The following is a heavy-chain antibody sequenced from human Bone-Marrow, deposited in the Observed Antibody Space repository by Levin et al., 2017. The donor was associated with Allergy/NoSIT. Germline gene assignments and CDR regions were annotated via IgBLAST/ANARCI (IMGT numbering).Heavy chain of an antibody. CDR3: AKDVDSTLNWFDP. CDR1: GFTFSDYF. J-gene: IGHJ5*02. V-gene: IGHV3-23*01. D-gene: IGHD2-21*01. CDR2: ISASGDYT. Sequence: GGSLRLSCAASGFTFSDYFMSWIRQAPGKGLEWVSAISASGDYTYYADSVKGRFTISRDNSKNTLYLQLSSLRAVDAAIYYCAKDVDSTLNWFDPWGQGTLVTVSS.